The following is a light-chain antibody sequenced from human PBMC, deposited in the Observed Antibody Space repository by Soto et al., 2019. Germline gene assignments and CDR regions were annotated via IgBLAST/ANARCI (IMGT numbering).Light chain of an antibody. V-gene: IGLV3-1*01. J-gene: IGLJ2*01. CDR1: KLGEKF. CDR3: QTWDRNTAL. Sequence: SYELTQSPSMSVSPGQTASITCSGDKLGEKFASWYQQKPGQSPVLVIYQDTERPSGIPERFSGSNSGNTATLTISGTQAMDEADYFCQTWDRNTALFGGGTKLTVL. CDR2: QDT.